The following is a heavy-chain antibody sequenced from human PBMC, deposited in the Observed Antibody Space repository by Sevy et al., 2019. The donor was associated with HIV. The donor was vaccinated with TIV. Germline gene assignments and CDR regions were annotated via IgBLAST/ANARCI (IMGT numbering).Heavy chain of an antibody. CDR1: GFSFRETW. V-gene: IGHV3-15*01. CDR2: IKSKSDGGTT. CDR3: TTMGYHGGFDN. D-gene: IGHD3-16*02. Sequence: GGSLRLPCAASGFSFRETWMSWVRQGPGKGLELVGRIKSKSDGGTTDYAAPVKGRFTISRDDSKTTLYLQMNSLKTEDTALYYCTTMGYHGGFDNWGQGTMVTVSS. J-gene: IGHJ3*02.